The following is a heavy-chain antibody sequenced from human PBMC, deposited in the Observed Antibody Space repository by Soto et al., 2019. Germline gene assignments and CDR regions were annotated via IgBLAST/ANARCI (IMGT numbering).Heavy chain of an antibody. CDR3: ARSVLAGTNSVVYYYYYMDV. CDR1: GFSLSTSGMC. CDR2: IDWDDDK. D-gene: IGHD6-19*01. V-gene: IGHV2-70*11. Sequence: SGPTLVKPTQTLTLTCTFSGFSLSTSGMCVSWIRQPPGKALEWLARIDWDDDKYYSTSLKTRLTISKDTSKNQVVLTMTNMDPVDTATYYCARSVLAGTNSVVYYYYYMDVWGKGTTVTVSS. J-gene: IGHJ6*03.